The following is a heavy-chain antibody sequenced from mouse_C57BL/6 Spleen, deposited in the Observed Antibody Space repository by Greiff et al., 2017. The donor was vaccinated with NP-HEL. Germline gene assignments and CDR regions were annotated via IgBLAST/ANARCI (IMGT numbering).Heavy chain of an antibody. V-gene: IGHV1-26*01. CDR2: INPNNGGT. J-gene: IGHJ4*01. Sequence: VQLQQSGPELVKPGASVKISCKASGYTFTDYYMNWVKQSHGKSLEWIGDINPNNGGTSYNQKFKGKATLTVDKSSSTAYMELRSLTSEDSAVYYCARMVVTTGYYYYAMDYWGQGTSVTVSS. D-gene: IGHD1-1*02. CDR3: ARMVVTTGYYYYAMDY. CDR1: GYTFTDYY.